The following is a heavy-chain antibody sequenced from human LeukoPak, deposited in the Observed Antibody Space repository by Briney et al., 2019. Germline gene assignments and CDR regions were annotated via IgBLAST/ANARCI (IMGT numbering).Heavy chain of an antibody. D-gene: IGHD2-2*01. J-gene: IGHJ1*01. V-gene: IGHV5-51*01. CDR2: IHPGDSDT. Sequence: GESLKISCKGSGYSFTTYWIGWVRQMPGKGLEWMGIIHPGDSDTRYSPSFQGQVTISADKSISTAYLQWSNLKASDTAMYYCARQLGDCSRTGCLRVFQHWGQGTLVTVSS. CDR3: ARQLGDCSRTGCLRVFQH. CDR1: GYSFTTYW.